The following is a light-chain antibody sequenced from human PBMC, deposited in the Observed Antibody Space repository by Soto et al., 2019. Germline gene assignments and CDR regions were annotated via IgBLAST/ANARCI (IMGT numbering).Light chain of an antibody. CDR3: ISYTDRQSYL. J-gene: IGLJ1*01. CDR2: AVS. Sequence: SVLTQPASVSGSPGQSITISCSGTSSDIGSYDHVAWYQQFPGKSPKLIIYAVSDRPSGVSDRFSGSKSGISASLTISGLQTEDEADYYCISYTDRQSYLFGTGTKVIVL. CDR1: SSDIGSYDH. V-gene: IGLV2-14*03.